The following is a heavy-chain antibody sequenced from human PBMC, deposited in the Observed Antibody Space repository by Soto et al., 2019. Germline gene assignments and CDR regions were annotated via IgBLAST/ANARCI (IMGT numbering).Heavy chain of an antibody. CDR1: GFSLSNYW. CDR2: IKEDGSEK. J-gene: IGHJ6*02. D-gene: IGHD2-2*01. CDR3: ARGTPYCTTTSCSPSYYYGIEV. Sequence: EVQLVGSGGGLVQPGGSLTLSCEASGFSLSNYWMKWVRQAPGKGLEWVANIKEDGSEKYYVDSVKGRFTISRDNAKNAVNLQMNSLRAEDTAMYYCARGTPYCTTTSCSPSYYYGIEVWGQGTTVTVSS. V-gene: IGHV3-7*05.